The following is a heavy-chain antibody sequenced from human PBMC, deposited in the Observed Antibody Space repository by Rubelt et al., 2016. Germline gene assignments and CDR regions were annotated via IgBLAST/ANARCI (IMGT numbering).Heavy chain of an antibody. J-gene: IGHJ5*02. D-gene: IGHD6-13*01. CDR2: IHHSGST. CDR3: ARGLARAAAAPRRLWFDP. CDR1: GGSFSGYY. V-gene: IGHV4-34*01. Sequence: QVQLQQWGAGLLKPSETLSLTCAVYGGSFSGYYWSWIRQPPGKGLEWIGEIHHSGSTNYNPSLKSRVTKSLCTSKNQFSRELSSVTAAGTAVYYCARGLARAAAAPRRLWFDPWGQGTLVTVSS.